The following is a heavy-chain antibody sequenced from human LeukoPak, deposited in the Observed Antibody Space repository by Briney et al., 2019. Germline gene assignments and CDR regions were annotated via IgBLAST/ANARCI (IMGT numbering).Heavy chain of an antibody. CDR3: AKAYSSSSGSLDY. CDR2: ISWNSGSI. J-gene: IGHJ4*02. Sequence: LPGGSLRLSCAASGFTFDDYAMHWVRQAPGKGLEWVSDISWNSGSIGYADSVKGRFTISRDNAKNSLYLQMNSLRAEDTALYYCAKAYSSSSGSLDYWGQGTLVTVSS. CDR1: GFTFDDYA. V-gene: IGHV3-9*01. D-gene: IGHD6-6*01.